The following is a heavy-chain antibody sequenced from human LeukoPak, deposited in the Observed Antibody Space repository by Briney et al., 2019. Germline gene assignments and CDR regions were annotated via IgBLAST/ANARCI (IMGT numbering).Heavy chain of an antibody. CDR2: ISSTSRHI. V-gene: IGHV3-21*01. Sequence: GGSLRLSCAASGFTFSSYSMNWVRQAPGKGLEWVSSISSTSRHIYYADSVKGRFTISRDNAKNSLYLQMNSLRAEDTAVYYCARGGAYYYYMDVWGKGTTVTVSS. CDR1: GFTFSSYS. J-gene: IGHJ6*03. D-gene: IGHD4/OR15-4a*01. CDR3: ARGGAYYYYMDV.